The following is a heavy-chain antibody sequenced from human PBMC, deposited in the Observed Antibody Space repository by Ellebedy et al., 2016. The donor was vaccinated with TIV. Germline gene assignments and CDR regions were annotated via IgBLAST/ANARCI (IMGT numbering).Heavy chain of an antibody. CDR2: INPNSGGT. V-gene: IGHV1-2*02. CDR3: ARDDYGDRYGMDV. D-gene: IGHD4-17*01. J-gene: IGHJ6*02. Sequence: ASVKVSCXASGYTFTGQYMHWVRQAPGQGLEWMGWINPNSGGTNYAQKFQGRVTVTTDTSINTAYMELSRLRSDDTAVYYCARDDYGDRYGMDVWGQGTTVTVSS. CDR1: GYTFTGQY.